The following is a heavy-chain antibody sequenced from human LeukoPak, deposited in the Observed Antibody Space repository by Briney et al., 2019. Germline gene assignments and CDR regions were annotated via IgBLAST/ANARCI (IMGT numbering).Heavy chain of an antibody. CDR1: GFTVSSNY. Sequence: PGGSLRLSCAASGFTVSSNYMSWVRQAPGKGLEWVSVIYSGGSTYYADSVKGRFTISRDNSKNTLYLQMNSLRAEDTAVDYCATHVLRFLEWFYLDYWGQGTLVTVSS. J-gene: IGHJ4*02. D-gene: IGHD3-3*01. V-gene: IGHV3-53*01. CDR3: ATHVLRFLEWFYLDY. CDR2: IYSGGST.